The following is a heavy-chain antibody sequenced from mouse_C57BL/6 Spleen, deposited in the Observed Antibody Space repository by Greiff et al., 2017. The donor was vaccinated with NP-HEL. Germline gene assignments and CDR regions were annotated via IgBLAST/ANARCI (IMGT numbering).Heavy chain of an antibody. CDR2: IHPNSGST. CDR1: GYTFTSYW. V-gene: IGHV1-64*01. Sequence: QVQLQQPGAELVKPGPSVKLSCKASGYTFTSYWMHWVKQRPGQGLEWIGMIHPNSGSTNYNEKFKSKATLTVDKSSSTAYMQLSSLTSEDSAVYYCARGRVNWDPWYVDVWGTGTTVTVSS. J-gene: IGHJ1*03. D-gene: IGHD4-1*01. CDR3: ARGRVNWDPWYVDV.